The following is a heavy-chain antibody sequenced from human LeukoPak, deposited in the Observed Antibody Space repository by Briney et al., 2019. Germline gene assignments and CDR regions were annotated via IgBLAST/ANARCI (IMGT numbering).Heavy chain of an antibody. CDR2: IYYSGST. CDR3: ARDDWDIVVVPAANDAFDI. Sequence: QPSETLSLTCTVSGGSISSYYWSWIRQPPGKGLEWIGYIYYSGSTNYNPSLKSRVTISVDKSKNQFSLKLSSVTAADTAVYYCARDDWDIVVVPAANDAFDIWGQGTMVTVSS. D-gene: IGHD2-2*01. J-gene: IGHJ3*02. V-gene: IGHV4-59*12. CDR1: GGSISSYY.